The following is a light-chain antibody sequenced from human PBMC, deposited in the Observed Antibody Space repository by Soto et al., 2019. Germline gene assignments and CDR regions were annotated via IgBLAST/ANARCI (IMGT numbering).Light chain of an antibody. CDR2: GAS. V-gene: IGKV3-20*01. CDR3: QQYGRSLYT. Sequence: EIVLTQSPGTLSLSPGERATLSCRASQSVSSSYLAWYQQKPGQAPRLLIYGASSRATDIPDRFSGSGSGTDFTLTISRLEPEDFAVYYCQQYGRSLYTFGQGTKLEIK. CDR1: QSVSSSY. J-gene: IGKJ2*01.